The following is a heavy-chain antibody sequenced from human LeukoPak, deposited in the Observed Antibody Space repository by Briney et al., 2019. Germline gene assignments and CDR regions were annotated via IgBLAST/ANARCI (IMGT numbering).Heavy chain of an antibody. CDR1: GFTYSSHA. CDR2: ISYDGSNK. CDR3: ARGVYYGDYQAGLDF. Sequence: PGRSLRLSCAASGFTYSSHAMHWVRQAPGKGLEWVAVISYDGSNKFYADSVKGRFTISRDNSKNTVFLQMNSLRPEDTALYYCARGVYYGDYQAGLDFWGQGTLVIVSS. J-gene: IGHJ4*02. D-gene: IGHD4-17*01. V-gene: IGHV3-30-3*01.